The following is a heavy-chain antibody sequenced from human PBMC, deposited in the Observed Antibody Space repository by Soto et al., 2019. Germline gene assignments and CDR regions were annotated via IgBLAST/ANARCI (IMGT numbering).Heavy chain of an antibody. J-gene: IGHJ4*02. D-gene: IGHD1-26*01. V-gene: IGHV3-30*18. CDR2: ISYDGSNK. Sequence: GGSLRLSCAASGFTFSSYGMHWVRQAPGKGLEWVAVISYDGSNKYYADSVKGRFTISRDNSKNTLYLQMNSLRVEDTAVYYCAKDLGGGSYMVDYWGQGTLVTVSS. CDR1: GFTFSSYG. CDR3: AKDLGGGSYMVDY.